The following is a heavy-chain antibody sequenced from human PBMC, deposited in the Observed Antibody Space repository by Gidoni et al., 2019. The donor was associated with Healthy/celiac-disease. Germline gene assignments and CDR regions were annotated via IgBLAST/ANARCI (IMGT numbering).Heavy chain of an antibody. Sequence: QVQLVASGGGVVQPGSSLRLSCAASAFTFSSHVMHWVRQAPGKGLEWVAVISYDGSNKYYADSVKGRFTISRDNSKNTLYLQMNSLRAEDTAVYYCAKDRVDDSSSWYAGVDDYWGQGTLVTVSS. CDR1: AFTFSSHV. CDR2: ISYDGSNK. D-gene: IGHD6-13*01. J-gene: IGHJ4*02. CDR3: AKDRVDDSSSWYAGVDDY. V-gene: IGHV3-30*18.